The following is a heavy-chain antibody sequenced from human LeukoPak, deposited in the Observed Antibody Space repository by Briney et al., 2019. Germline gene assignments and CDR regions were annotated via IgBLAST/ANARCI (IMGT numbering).Heavy chain of an antibody. CDR1: GFIFSTYG. J-gene: IGHJ4*02. V-gene: IGHV3-23*01. Sequence: QPGGSLRLSCAASGFIFSTYGMNWVRQAPGKGLEWVSAITGGGGSTYYADSVKGRFTISRDNAKNTLYLQMNSLRAEDTAVYYCTNCATSGGWCYFDYWGQRTLLTVSS. CDR3: TNCATSGGWCYFDY. D-gene: IGHD2-15*01. CDR2: ITGGGGST.